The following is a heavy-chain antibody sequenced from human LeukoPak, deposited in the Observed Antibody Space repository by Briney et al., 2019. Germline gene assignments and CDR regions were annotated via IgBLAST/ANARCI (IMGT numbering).Heavy chain of an antibody. D-gene: IGHD3-22*01. CDR2: IYYSGST. CDR3: ARETYDYYDSSGYYHTTNFDY. Sequence: PSETLSLTCAVSGGSISSYYWSWIRQPPGKGLEWIGYIYYSGSTNYNPSLKSRVTISVDTSKNQFSLKLSSVTAADTAVYYCARETYDYYDSSGYYHTTNFDYWGQGTLVTVSS. J-gene: IGHJ4*02. V-gene: IGHV4-59*01. CDR1: GGSISSYY.